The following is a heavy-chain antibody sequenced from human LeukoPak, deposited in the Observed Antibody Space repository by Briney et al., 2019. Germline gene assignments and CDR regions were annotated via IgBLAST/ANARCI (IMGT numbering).Heavy chain of an antibody. CDR3: ARTRRITMVRGGILFDP. J-gene: IGHJ5*02. CDR2: IYYSGST. CDR1: GGSISSGGYY. V-gene: IGHV4-31*03. D-gene: IGHD3-10*01. Sequence: SETLSLTCTVSGGSISSGGYYWSWIRQHPGKGLEWVGYIYYSGSTYYNPSLKSRVTISVDTSKNQFSLKLSSVTAADTAVYYCARTRRITMVRGGILFDPWGQGTLVTVSS.